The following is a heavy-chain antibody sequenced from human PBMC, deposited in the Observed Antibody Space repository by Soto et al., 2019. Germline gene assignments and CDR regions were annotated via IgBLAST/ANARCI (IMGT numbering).Heavy chain of an antibody. CDR1: GGSISSYY. CDR2: IYYSGST. D-gene: IGHD4-4*01. V-gene: IGHV4-59*12. J-gene: IGHJ4*02. CDR3: ARRLQGIFDY. Sequence: SETLSLTCTVSGGSISSYYWSWIRQPPGKGLGWIGYIYYSGSTNYNPSLKSRVTISVDTSKNQFSLKLSSVTAADTAVYYCARRLQGIFDYWGQGTLVTVS.